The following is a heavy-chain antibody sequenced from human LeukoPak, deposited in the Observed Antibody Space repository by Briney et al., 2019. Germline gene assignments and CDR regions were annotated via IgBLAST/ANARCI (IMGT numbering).Heavy chain of an antibody. J-gene: IGHJ4*02. V-gene: IGHV1-24*01. CDR1: GYTLTELS. D-gene: IGHD5-24*01. Sequence: ASVKVSCKVSGYTLTELSMHWVRQAPGKGLEWRGGFDPEDGETIYAQKFQGRVTMTEDTSTDTAYMELRSLRSDDTAVYYCARTEGWLQLWGFDYWGQGTLVTVSS. CDR2: FDPEDGET. CDR3: ARTEGWLQLWGFDY.